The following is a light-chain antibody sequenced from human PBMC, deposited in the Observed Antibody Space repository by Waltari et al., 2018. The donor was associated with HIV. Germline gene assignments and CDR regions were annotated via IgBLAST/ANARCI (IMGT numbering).Light chain of an antibody. V-gene: IGKV3-20*01. J-gene: IGKJ1*01. CDR3: QQYGSSSWT. CDR2: GAS. CDR1: QSLSSTY. Sequence: EIVLTQSPGTLSLFPGESATLSCRASQSLSSTYLAWYQHKPGQSPRLLIYGASTRATGIPGRFSGSGSGTDFTLTISRLEPEDFAVYYCQQYGSSSWTFGQGTKVEI.